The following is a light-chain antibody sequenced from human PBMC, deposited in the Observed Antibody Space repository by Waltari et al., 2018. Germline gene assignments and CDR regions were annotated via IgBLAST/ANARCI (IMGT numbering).Light chain of an antibody. V-gene: IGLV2-11*01. Sequence: QSALTQPRSVSASPGQSVTIPCTGINDDVGGYTYVSWYLQHPGQAPKLLIYDVNKRPSGVPDRFSGSSSGSTASLTIAGLQTEDEAHYYCCSYAGSRKVFGGGTELTVL. CDR1: NDDVGGYTY. CDR3: CSYAGSRKV. J-gene: IGLJ2*01. CDR2: DVN.